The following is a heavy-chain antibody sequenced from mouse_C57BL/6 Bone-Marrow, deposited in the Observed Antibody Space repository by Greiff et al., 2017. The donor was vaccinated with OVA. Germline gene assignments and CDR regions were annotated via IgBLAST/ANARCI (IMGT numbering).Heavy chain of an antibody. CDR3: ARQGWLLLDFDY. CDR1: GYAFSSSW. V-gene: IGHV1-82*01. D-gene: IGHD2-3*01. CDR2: IYPGDGDT. Sequence: VQLQQSGPELVKPGASVKISCKASGYAFSSSWMNWVKQRPGKGLEWIGRIYPGDGDTNYNGKFKGKATLTADKSSSTAYMQLSSLTSEDSAVYFCARQGWLLLDFDYWGQGTTLTVSS. J-gene: IGHJ2*01.